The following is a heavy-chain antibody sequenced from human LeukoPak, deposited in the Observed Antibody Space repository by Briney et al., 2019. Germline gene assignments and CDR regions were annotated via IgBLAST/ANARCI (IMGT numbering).Heavy chain of an antibody. CDR2: IYYSGST. Sequence: SETLSLTCTVSGGSISSYYWSWIRQPPGKGLEWIGYIYYSGSTNYNPSLKSRVTISVDTSKNQFSLKLSSVTAADTAVYYCARQTPGGYDNNFDYWGQGTLVTVSS. CDR1: GGSISSYY. V-gene: IGHV4-59*01. J-gene: IGHJ4*02. D-gene: IGHD5-12*01. CDR3: ARQTPGGYDNNFDY.